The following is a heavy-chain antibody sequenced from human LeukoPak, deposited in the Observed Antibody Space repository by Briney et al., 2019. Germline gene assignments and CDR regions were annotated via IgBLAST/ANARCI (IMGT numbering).Heavy chain of an antibody. Sequence: ETLSLTCAVYGGSFSGYYWSWIRQPPGKGLEWIGEINHSRSTNYNPSLKSRVTISVDTSKNQFSLKLSSVTAADTAVYYCARVGPDYFDYNWFDPWGQGTLVTVSS. V-gene: IGHV4-34*01. CDR2: INHSRST. CDR1: GGSFSGYY. J-gene: IGHJ5*02. D-gene: IGHD2/OR15-2a*01. CDR3: ARVGPDYFDYNWFDP.